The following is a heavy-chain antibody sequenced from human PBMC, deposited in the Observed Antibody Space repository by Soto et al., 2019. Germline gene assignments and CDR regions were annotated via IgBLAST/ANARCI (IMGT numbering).Heavy chain of an antibody. Sequence: QVQLVQSGAEVKKPGSSVKVSCKASGGTFSSYAISWVRQAPGQGLEWMGGIIPIFGTANYAQKFQGRVTITADESTSTAYMELRSLRSEDTAVYYCARAGFYDFWSGPLDAFDIWGQGTMVTVS. CDR1: GGTFSSYA. J-gene: IGHJ3*02. CDR2: IIPIFGTA. CDR3: ARAGFYDFWSGPLDAFDI. V-gene: IGHV1-69*01. D-gene: IGHD3-3*01.